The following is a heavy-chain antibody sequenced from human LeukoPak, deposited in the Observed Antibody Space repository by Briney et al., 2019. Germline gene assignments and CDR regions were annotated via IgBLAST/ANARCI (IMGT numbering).Heavy chain of an antibody. CDR1: RFSFSNYW. CDR3: ARDIVSGSGSLDY. V-gene: IGHV3-74*01. CDR2: VKSDGSNP. Sequence: GGSLRLSCAASRFSFSNYWMHWVRQAPGKGLVWVPRVKSDGSNPSYADSVKGRFTISRDNAEDMLYLQMNTLGAEDTAVYYCARDIVSGSGSLDYWGQGTLVTASS. J-gene: IGHJ4*02. D-gene: IGHD3-10*01.